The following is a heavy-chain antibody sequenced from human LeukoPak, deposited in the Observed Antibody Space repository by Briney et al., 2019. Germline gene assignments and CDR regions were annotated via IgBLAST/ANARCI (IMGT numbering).Heavy chain of an antibody. CDR2: ISWDGGST. D-gene: IGHD6-13*01. V-gene: IGHV3-43D*03. J-gene: IGHJ6*02. CDR3: AKASIAAAGIGYYYYGMDV. CDR1: GFTFDDYA. Sequence: GGSLRLSCAASGFTFDDYAMHWVRQAPGKGLEWVSLISWDGGSTYYADSVKGRFTISRDNSKNSLYLQMNSLRAEDTALYYCAKASIAAAGIGYYYYGMDVWGQGTTVTVSS.